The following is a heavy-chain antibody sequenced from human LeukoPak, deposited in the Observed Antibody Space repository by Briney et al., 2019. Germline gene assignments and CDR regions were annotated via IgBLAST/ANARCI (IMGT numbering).Heavy chain of an antibody. CDR2: ITPGSNNM. Sequence: GGSLRLSCAASGFAFNTFTMHWVRQAPGKGLEWVSCITPGSNNMYYADSVKGRFSISRDNAKNSLYLQMDSLRDEDTAVYYCARDLLTGDPREAFDVWGQGTLITVSS. CDR1: GFAFNTFT. D-gene: IGHD7-27*01. J-gene: IGHJ1*01. CDR3: ARDLLTGDPREAFDV. V-gene: IGHV3-48*02.